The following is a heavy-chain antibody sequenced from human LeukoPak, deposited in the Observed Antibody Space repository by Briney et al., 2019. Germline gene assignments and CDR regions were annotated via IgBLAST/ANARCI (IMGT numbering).Heavy chain of an antibody. Sequence: SETLSLTCTVSGVSISSYYWSWIRRPPGKGLEWIGYIIDNGNTNYNPSLKSRVTISVDTSKNQFSLKLSSVTAADTAVYYCARDRGGDGDYVMDYWGQGTLVTVSS. D-gene: IGHD4-17*01. J-gene: IGHJ4*02. V-gene: IGHV4-59*12. CDR2: IIDNGNT. CDR3: ARDRGGDGDYVMDY. CDR1: GVSISSYY.